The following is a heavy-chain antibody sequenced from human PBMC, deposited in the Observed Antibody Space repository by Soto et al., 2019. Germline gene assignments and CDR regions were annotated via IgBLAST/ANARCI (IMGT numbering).Heavy chain of an antibody. CDR3: AKEYGSTWIDH. CDR1: GFTFSTYG. Sequence: GGSLRLSCAASGFTFSTYGMHWVRQAPGKGLEWVAAMSYDGTKQYYVDSVKGRFTISRDNSRNTLFLQLNSLRDGDTAVYYCAKEYGSTWIDHWGQGTPVTVS. CDR2: MSYDGTKQ. V-gene: IGHV3-30*18. D-gene: IGHD6-13*01. J-gene: IGHJ4*02.